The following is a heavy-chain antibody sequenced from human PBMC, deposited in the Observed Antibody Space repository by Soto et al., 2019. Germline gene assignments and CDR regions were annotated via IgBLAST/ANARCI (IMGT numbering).Heavy chain of an antibody. J-gene: IGHJ4*02. CDR2: ITNSGATT. D-gene: IGHD3-10*01. CDR1: GFTLSRYG. V-gene: IGHV3-23*01. Sequence: EVQLLESGGGLVQPGGSLRLSCAASGFTLSRYGMSWVRQAPGKGLEWVSGITNSGATTSYADSVKGRFTISRDNSKKALYLQMNSLRTEDPTVYCCAGGWRGELLFDDWGQGTLVTVSS. CDR3: AGGWRGELLFDD.